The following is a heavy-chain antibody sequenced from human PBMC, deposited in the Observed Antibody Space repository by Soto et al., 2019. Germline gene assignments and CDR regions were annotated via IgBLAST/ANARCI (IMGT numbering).Heavy chain of an antibody. V-gene: IGHV1-18*01. J-gene: IGHJ4*02. D-gene: IGHD3-3*01. CDR2: ISTYNGNT. CDR3: ARAPLYYDFWSGLESDY. CDR1: GYTFTSYG. Sequence: QVQLVQSGAEVKKPGASVKVSCKASGYTFTSYGINWVRQAPGQGLEWMGWISTYNGNTNYAQKRQGRVTMTTDTSTSTAYMELRSLRSDDTAVYYCARAPLYYDFWSGLESDYWGQGTLVTVSS.